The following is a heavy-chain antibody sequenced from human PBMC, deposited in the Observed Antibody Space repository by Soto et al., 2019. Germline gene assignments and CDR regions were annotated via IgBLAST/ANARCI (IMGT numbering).Heavy chain of an antibody. CDR1: GFTFSSYA. D-gene: IGHD2-2*01. V-gene: IGHV3-30-3*01. CDR2: ISYDGSNK. J-gene: IGHJ6*02. Sequence: GGSLRLSCAASGFTFSSYAMHWVRQAPGKGLEWVAVISYDGSNKYYADSVKGRFTISRDNSKNTLYLQMNSLRAEDKAVYYCARDLYSTHKGYCSSTSCPYYYYGMDVWGQGTTVTVSS. CDR3: ARDLYSTHKGYCSSTSCPYYYYGMDV.